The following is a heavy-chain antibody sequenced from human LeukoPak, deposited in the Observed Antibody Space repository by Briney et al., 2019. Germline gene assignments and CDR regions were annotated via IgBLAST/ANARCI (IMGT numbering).Heavy chain of an antibody. CDR2: IYPGDSDT. J-gene: IGHJ4*02. Sequence: GDSLKISCEASGFNFNNYWVGWVRPMPGKGLEWMGIIYPGDSDTRYSPSFQCQVTISADKSISTAYLQWSSLKAADTAIYYCARQWGDCSSTSCYSADWGQGTLVTVSS. D-gene: IGHD2-2*01. CDR1: GFNFNNYW. V-gene: IGHV5-51*01. CDR3: ARQWGDCSSTSCYSAD.